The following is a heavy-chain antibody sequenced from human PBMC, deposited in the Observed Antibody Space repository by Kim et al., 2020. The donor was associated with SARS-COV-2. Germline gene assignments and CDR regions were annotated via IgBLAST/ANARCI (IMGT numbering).Heavy chain of an antibody. Sequence: SETLSLTCAVYGGSFSGYYWSWIRQPPGKGLEWIGEINHSGSTNYNPSLKSRVTISVDTSKNQFSLKLSSVTAADTAVYYCARGGDIAATGGGYWGQGT. J-gene: IGHJ4*02. CDR1: GGSFSGYY. CDR2: INHSGST. CDR3: ARGGDIAATGGGY. V-gene: IGHV4-34*01. D-gene: IGHD6-13*01.